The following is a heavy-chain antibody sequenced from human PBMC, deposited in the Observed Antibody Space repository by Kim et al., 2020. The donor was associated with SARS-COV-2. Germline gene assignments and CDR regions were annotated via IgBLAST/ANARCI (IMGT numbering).Heavy chain of an antibody. CDR1: GGSISTYY. CDR3: ARRTYSSDYYYYGLDV. D-gene: IGHD6-25*01. Sequence: SETLSLTCTVSGGSISTYYWYWIRQPPGKGLEWIGYMFYSGSTHYTPSLKSRVTISLDTSKNQFSLRLSSVTAADTAVYYCARRTYSSDYYYYGLDVWG. V-gene: IGHV4-59*08. CDR2: MFYSGST. J-gene: IGHJ6*02.